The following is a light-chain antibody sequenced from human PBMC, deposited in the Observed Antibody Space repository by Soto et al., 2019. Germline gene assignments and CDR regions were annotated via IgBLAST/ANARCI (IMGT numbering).Light chain of an antibody. CDR1: QSVRSY. V-gene: IGKV3-11*01. J-gene: IGKJ5*01. Sequence: ESMLTQSPATLSLSPGERATLSCRASQSVRSYLAWYQQKPGQAPRLLIYDASNRATGIPARFSGSGSGTDFTLTISSLEPEDFAVYYCQQRSNWPSNTFGQGTRLEIK. CDR3: QQRSNWPSNT. CDR2: DAS.